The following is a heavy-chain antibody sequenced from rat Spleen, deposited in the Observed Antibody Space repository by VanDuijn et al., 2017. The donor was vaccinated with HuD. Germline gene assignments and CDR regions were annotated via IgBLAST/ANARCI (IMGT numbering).Heavy chain of an antibody. D-gene: IGHD1-9*01. CDR3: ARHGYNSYFDY. CDR2: ITSGGSNT. CDR1: GFTFSSFA. Sequence: EVQLVESGGGFVQFGRSLKLSCVASGFTFSSFAMAWVRQDPKKGLEWVANITSGGSNTYYPDSVKGRFTISRDNAKSTLYQQMDSLRSGDTATDYCARHGYNSYFDYWGRGVMVTVSS. J-gene: IGHJ2*01. V-gene: IGHV5-25*01.